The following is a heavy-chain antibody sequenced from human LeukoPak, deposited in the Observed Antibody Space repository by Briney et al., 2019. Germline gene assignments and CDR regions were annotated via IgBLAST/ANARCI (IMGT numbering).Heavy chain of an antibody. J-gene: IGHJ4*02. Sequence: GGSLTLSCAASGFTFSSYAMSWVRQAPGKGLEWVSAISGSGGSTYYADSVNGRCTISKDNSKNTLYLQINSLSAEDTAVYYCAKDLAEMATIIDYWGQGTLVSVSS. CDR1: GFTFSSYA. CDR3: AKDLAEMATIIDY. CDR2: ISGSGGST. V-gene: IGHV3-23*01. D-gene: IGHD5-24*01.